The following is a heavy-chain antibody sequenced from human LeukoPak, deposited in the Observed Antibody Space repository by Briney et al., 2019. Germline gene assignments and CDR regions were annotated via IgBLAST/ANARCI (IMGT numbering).Heavy chain of an antibody. CDR3: AKDAQGLVRGGIYFDF. D-gene: IGHD6-19*01. CDR1: GFTFSSYA. J-gene: IGHJ4*02. Sequence: GGSLRLSCAASGFTFSSYAMSWVRQAPGKGLEWVSDISGSGGSTYYADSVKGRFTISRDNSKNTLYLQMNSLRAEDTALYYCAKDAQGLVRGGIYFDFWGQGSLVTVSS. V-gene: IGHV3-23*01. CDR2: ISGSGGST.